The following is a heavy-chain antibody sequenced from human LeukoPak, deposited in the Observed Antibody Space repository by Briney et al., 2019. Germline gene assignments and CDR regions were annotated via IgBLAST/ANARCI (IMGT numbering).Heavy chain of an antibody. CDR1: GGSISSYY. CDR2: IYYSGST. Sequence: SETLSLTCTVSGGSISSYYWSWIRQPPGKGLEWIGYIYYSGSTNYNPSLKSRVTISVDTSNNQFSLKLSSVFAAGTVVYYWENAERCLHPAFDYWGQGTLVTVSS. D-gene: IGHD2-2*01. V-gene: IGHV4-59*01. CDR3: ENAERCLHPAFDY. J-gene: IGHJ4*02.